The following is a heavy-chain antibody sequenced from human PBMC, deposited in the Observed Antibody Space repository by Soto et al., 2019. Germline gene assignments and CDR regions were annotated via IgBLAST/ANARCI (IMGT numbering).Heavy chain of an antibody. CDR2: IIPIFGTA. CDR3: ARTARITIFGVVTGYFDY. D-gene: IGHD3-3*01. CDR1: GGTFSSYA. V-gene: IGHV1-69*13. J-gene: IGHJ4*02. Sequence: ASVKVSCKASGGTFSSYAISWVRQAPGQGLEWMGGIIPIFGTANYAQKFQGRVTITADESTSTAYMELSSLRSEDTAVYYCARTARITIFGVVTGYFDYWGQGTLVTVS.